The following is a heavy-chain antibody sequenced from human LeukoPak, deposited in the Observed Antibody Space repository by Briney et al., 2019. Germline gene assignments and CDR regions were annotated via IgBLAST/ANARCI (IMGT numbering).Heavy chain of an antibody. CDR3: ARVFYDFWSGYYTSETFDH. CDR1: GFTFSSYR. V-gene: IGHV3-74*01. D-gene: IGHD3-3*01. CDR2: INSDGSST. Sequence: PGGSLRLSCAASGFTFSSYRMHWVRQAPGKGLVWVSRINSDGSSTSYADSVKGRFTISRDNAKNTLYLQMNSLIAEDTAVYYCARVFYDFWSGYYTSETFDHWGQGTLVTVSS. J-gene: IGHJ4*02.